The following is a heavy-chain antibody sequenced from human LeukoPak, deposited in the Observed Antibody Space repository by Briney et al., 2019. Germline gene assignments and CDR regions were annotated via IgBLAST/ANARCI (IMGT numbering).Heavy chain of an antibody. CDR2: INHSGST. J-gene: IGHJ4*02. V-gene: IGHV4-34*01. CDR3: ARGRYLPLYFDY. CDR1: GFTFSDYA. Sequence: GSLRLSCAASGFTFSDYAISWIRQPPGKGLEWIGEINHSGSTNYNPSLKSRVTISVDTSKNQFSLKLSSATAADTAVYYCARGRYLPLYFDYWGQGTLVTVSS. D-gene: IGHD1-14*01.